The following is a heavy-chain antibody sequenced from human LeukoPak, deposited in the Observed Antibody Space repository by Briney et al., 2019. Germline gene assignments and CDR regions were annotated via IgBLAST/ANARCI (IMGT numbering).Heavy chain of an antibody. D-gene: IGHD2-2*01. CDR1: GFTFSSYS. J-gene: IGHJ3*02. CDR3: AKGGCVGTSCYRRAFDI. CDR2: ISGSGGST. Sequence: GGSLRLSCAASGFTFSSYSMNWVRQAPGKGLEWVSAISGSGGSTYYADSVKGRFTISRDNSKNTLYLQMNSLRAEDTAVYYCAKGGCVGTSCYRRAFDIWGQGTMVTVSS. V-gene: IGHV3-23*01.